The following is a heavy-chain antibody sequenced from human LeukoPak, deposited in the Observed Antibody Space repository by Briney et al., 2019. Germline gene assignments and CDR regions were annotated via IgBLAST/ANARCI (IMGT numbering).Heavy chain of an antibody. CDR1: GYTFTAYY. Sequence: ASVTVSCKTSGYTFTAYYVHWVRQAPGQGLEWMGWINCNSGGTNYAQKFQGRVTMTRDTSISTAYMELSRLRSDDTAVYYCARDGITMTGSDWFDPWGQGTLVTVSS. V-gene: IGHV1-2*02. CDR2: INCNSGGT. J-gene: IGHJ5*02. CDR3: ARDGITMTGSDWFDP. D-gene: IGHD3-22*01.